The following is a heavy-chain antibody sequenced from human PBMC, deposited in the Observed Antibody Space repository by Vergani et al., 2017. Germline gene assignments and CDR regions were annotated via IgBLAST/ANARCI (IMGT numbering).Heavy chain of an antibody. Sequence: QVQLQESGPGLVKPSQTLSLTCTVSGGSISSGSYYWSWIRQPAGKGLEWIGRISTSGSTNYNPSLKSRVTISLDTSKNQFSLKLNSLTAADTAVYYCARAAAAALVYWGQGNLVTVSS. V-gene: IGHV4-61*02. J-gene: IGHJ4*02. D-gene: IGHD6-13*01. CDR1: GGSISSGSYY. CDR2: ISTSGST. CDR3: ARAAAAALVY.